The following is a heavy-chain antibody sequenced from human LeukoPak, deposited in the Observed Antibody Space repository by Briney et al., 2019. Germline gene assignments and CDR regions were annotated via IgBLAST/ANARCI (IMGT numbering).Heavy chain of an antibody. J-gene: IGHJ6*02. V-gene: IGHV3-23*01. Sequence: GGSLRLSCAASGFTFSSYAMSWVRQAPGKGLEWVSAISGSGGSTYYADSVKGRFTISRDNSKNTLYLQMNSLRAEDTAVYYCANGRYYYGSGSFGGYYYYGMDVWGQGTTVTVSS. CDR1: GFTFSSYA. CDR3: ANGRYYYGSGSFGGYYYYGMDV. D-gene: IGHD3-10*01. CDR2: ISGSGGST.